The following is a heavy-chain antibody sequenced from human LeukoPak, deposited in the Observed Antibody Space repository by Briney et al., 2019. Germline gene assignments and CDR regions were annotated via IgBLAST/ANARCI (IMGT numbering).Heavy chain of an antibody. D-gene: IGHD3-10*01. CDR3: ATDLIHYYGSGAKT. Sequence: GGSLRLSCAASGFTFSSYWMSWVRQAPGKGLEWVANIKQDGSEKYYVDSVKGRFTISRDNAKNSLYLQMNSLRAEDTAVYYCATDLIHYYGSGAKTWGQGTLVTVSS. CDR1: GFTFSSYW. V-gene: IGHV3-7*01. J-gene: IGHJ5*02. CDR2: IKQDGSEK.